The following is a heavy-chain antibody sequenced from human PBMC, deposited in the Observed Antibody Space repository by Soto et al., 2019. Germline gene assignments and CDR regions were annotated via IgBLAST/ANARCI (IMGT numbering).Heavy chain of an antibody. CDR3: PRINHSAWQTIDY. V-gene: IGHV4-4*02. J-gene: IGHJ4*02. Sequence: QVQLQESGPGLVKPSGTLSLTCAVSGGSISSSNWWSWVRQSPGKGLEWIGEIYHSGGTNYNPSLKSRVTVSINTTKYQFSLKLSSVTAADMAVHYCPRINHSAWQTIDYWGQGTLVTVSS. CDR2: IYHSGGT. CDR1: GGSISSSNW. D-gene: IGHD6-19*01.